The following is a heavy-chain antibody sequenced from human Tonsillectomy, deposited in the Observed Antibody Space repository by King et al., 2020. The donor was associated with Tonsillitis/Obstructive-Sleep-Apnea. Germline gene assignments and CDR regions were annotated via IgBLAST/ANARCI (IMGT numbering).Heavy chain of an antibody. V-gene: IGHV3-30*03. J-gene: IGHJ2*01. CDR3: ARGGSKSYRYFVL. D-gene: IGHD3-16*02. Sequence: VQLVESGGGVVQPGGSLRLSCAASGFSPSSHAMHWVRQAPGKGLEWLAVISSDDINKFYADSVKGRFAISRDTSKDILFLQMSRLRVEDTAVFYCARGGSKSYRYFVLWGGGTLVTVSS. CDR2: ISSDDINK. CDR1: GFSPSSHA.